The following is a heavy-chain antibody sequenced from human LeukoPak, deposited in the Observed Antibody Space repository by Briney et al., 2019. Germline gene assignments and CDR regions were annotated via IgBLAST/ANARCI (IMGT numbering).Heavy chain of an antibody. J-gene: IGHJ4*02. CDR1: GFTVSSNY. V-gene: IGHV3-53*01. Sequence: GGSLRLSCAASGFTVSSNYMSWVRQAPGKGLEWVSGIHSDDRTYYADSVKGRFTISRDNSKNTLFLQTNSLRAEDTAVYYCAGVVTTFGTRYLGYWGQGTLVTVSS. CDR2: IHSDDRT. D-gene: IGHD2-21*02. CDR3: AGVVTTFGTRYLGY.